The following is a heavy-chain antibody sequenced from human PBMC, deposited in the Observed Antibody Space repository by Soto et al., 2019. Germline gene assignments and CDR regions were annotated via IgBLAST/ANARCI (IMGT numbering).Heavy chain of an antibody. J-gene: IGHJ6*02. D-gene: IGHD6-13*01. Sequence: GESLKISCKGSGYSFTSYWIGWVRQMPGKGLEWMGIIYPGDSDTRYRPSFQGQVTISADKYISTDYLQWSSLKASDTDMYYCASGRIAEAGDYYSGMDVWGQGTTVTVSS. V-gene: IGHV5-51*01. CDR2: IYPGDSDT. CDR1: GYSFTSYW. CDR3: ASGRIAEAGDYYSGMDV.